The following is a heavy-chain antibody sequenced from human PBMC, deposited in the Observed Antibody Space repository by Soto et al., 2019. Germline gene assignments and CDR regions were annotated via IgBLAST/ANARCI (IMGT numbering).Heavy chain of an antibody. D-gene: IGHD3-3*01. Sequence: SETLSLTCTVSGGSISSGGYYWSWIRQHPGKGLEWIGYIYYSGSTYYNPSLKSRVTISVDTSKNQFSLKLSSVTAADTAVYYCASRRDFWSGYPAGFDYWGQGTLVTVSS. CDR1: GGSISSGGYY. CDR3: ASRRDFWSGYPAGFDY. V-gene: IGHV4-31*03. CDR2: IYYSGST. J-gene: IGHJ4*02.